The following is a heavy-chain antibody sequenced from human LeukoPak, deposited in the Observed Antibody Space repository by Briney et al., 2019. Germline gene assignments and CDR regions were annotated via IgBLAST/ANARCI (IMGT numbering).Heavy chain of an antibody. CDR2: IRYDGSNK. Sequence: GGSLRLSCAASGFTFSSYGMHWVRQAPGKGLEWVAFIRYDGSNKYYADSVKGRFTISRDNSKNTLYLQMNSLRAEDTAMYYCAKEGEYYYGSGSYYPTYYFDYWGQGTLVTVSS. CDR1: GFTFSSYG. J-gene: IGHJ4*02. V-gene: IGHV3-30*02. D-gene: IGHD3-10*01. CDR3: AKEGEYYYGSGSYYPTYYFDY.